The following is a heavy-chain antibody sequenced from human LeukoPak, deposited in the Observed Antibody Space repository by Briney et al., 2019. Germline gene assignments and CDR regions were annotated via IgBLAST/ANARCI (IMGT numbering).Heavy chain of an antibody. D-gene: IGHD6-19*01. CDR1: GGSISSYY. J-gene: IGHJ4*02. Sequence: PSETLSLTCTVSGGSISSYYWSWLRQPPGKGLEWIGYIYYSGSTNYNPSLKSRVTISVDTSKNQFSLKLSSVTAADTAVYYCASGIAVAGGGEWDYWGQGTLVTVSS. V-gene: IGHV4-59*08. CDR2: IYYSGST. CDR3: ASGIAVAGGGEWDY.